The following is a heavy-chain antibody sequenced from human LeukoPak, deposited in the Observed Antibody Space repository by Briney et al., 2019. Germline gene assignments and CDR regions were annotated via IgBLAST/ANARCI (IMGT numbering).Heavy chain of an antibody. CDR1: GYSISSGYY. CDR2: IYHSGST. D-gene: IGHD2-2*01. Sequence: SEALSLTCTVSGYSISSGYYWGWIRQPPGKGLEWIGSIYHSGSTYYNPSLKSRVTMSVDTSKNQFSLKLSSVTAADTAVYYCARGPYCSSTSCYRFIDYWGQGTLVAVSS. CDR3: ARGPYCSSTSCYRFIDY. V-gene: IGHV4-38-2*02. J-gene: IGHJ4*02.